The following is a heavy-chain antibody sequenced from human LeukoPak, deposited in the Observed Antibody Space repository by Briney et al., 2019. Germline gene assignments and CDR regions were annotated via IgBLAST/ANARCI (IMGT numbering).Heavy chain of an antibody. Sequence: GGSLRLSCAASGFTFSSYWMSWVRQAPGKGLEWVANIEQDGSEKYYVDSVKGRFTISRDDTKNSLFLQMNSLRAEDTAVYYCARVRSGYYMDYWGQGTLVTVSS. V-gene: IGHV3-7*01. D-gene: IGHD3-22*01. J-gene: IGHJ4*02. CDR3: ARVRSGYYMDY. CDR2: IEQDGSEK. CDR1: GFTFSSYW.